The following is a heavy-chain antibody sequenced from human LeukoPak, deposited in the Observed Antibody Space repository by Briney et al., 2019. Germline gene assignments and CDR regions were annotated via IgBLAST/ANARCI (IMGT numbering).Heavy chain of an antibody. CDR1: GGSISSGDYY. CDR3: ASSTFGVANPEYFHH. D-gene: IGHD3-3*01. Sequence: SETLSLTCTVSGGSISSGDYYWNWIRQHPGKGLEWIGYIHNSGRTYYNPSLRSRVTISVDTSKNQFSLKLSSVTAADTAVYYCASSTFGVANPEYFHHWGQGTLVTVSS. J-gene: IGHJ1*01. V-gene: IGHV4-31*03. CDR2: IHNSGRT.